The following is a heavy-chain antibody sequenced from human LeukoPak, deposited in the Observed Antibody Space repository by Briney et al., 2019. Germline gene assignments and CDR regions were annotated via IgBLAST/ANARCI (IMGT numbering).Heavy chain of an antibody. CDR3: ARQLRALGAFDI. CDR1: GGSISSSSYY. Sequence: SETLSLTCTVSGGSISSSSYYWGWIRQPPGKGLEWIGSIYYSGSTYYNPSLKSRVTISVDTSKNQFSLKLSSVTAADTAVYYCARQLRALGAFDIWGQGTMVTVSS. CDR2: IYYSGST. D-gene: IGHD1-26*01. V-gene: IGHV4-39*01. J-gene: IGHJ3*02.